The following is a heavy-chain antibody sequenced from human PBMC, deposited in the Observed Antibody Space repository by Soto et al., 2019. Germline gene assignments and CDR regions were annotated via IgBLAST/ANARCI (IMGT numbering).Heavy chain of an antibody. J-gene: IGHJ4*02. Sequence: GGSLRLSCAASGFTFSSYGMHWVRQAPGKGLEWVAVIWYDGSNKYYADSVKGRFNISRDNSKNTLYLQMNSLRAEDTAVYYCARDSDVEMATIPIFDYWGQGTLVTVSS. CDR1: GFTFSSYG. CDR2: IWYDGSNK. D-gene: IGHD5-12*01. V-gene: IGHV3-33*01. CDR3: ARDSDVEMATIPIFDY.